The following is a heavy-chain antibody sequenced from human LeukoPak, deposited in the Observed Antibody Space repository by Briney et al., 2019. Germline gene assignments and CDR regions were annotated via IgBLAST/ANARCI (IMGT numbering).Heavy chain of an antibody. D-gene: IGHD1-26*01. CDR2: IYYSGST. Sequence: PSETLSLTCTVSGGSISSSSYYWGWIRQPPGKGLEWIGSIYYSGSTHYNPSLKSRVTISVDTSKNQFSLKLSSVTAADTAVYYCARRWPLGADFGYWGQGTLVTVSS. CDR3: ARRWPLGADFGY. V-gene: IGHV4-39*07. J-gene: IGHJ4*02. CDR1: GGSISSSSYY.